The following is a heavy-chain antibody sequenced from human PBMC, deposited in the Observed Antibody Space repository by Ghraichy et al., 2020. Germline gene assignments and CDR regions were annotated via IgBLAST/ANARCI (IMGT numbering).Heavy chain of an antibody. CDR2: TYYRSKWYN. CDR1: GDSVSSNSAA. V-gene: IGHV6-1*01. Sequence: QTLSLTCAISGDSVSSNSAAWNWIRQSPSRGLEWLGRTYYRSKWYNDYAVSVKSRITINPDTSKNQFSLQLNSVTPEDTAVYYCARMVVYYYDSSGLYFDYWGQGTLVTVSS. J-gene: IGHJ4*02. CDR3: ARMVVYYYDSSGLYFDY. D-gene: IGHD3-22*01.